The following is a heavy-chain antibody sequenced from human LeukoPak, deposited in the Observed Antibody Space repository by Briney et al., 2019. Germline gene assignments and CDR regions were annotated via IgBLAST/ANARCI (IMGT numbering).Heavy chain of an antibody. CDR1: GFTFSSYS. D-gene: IGHD1-26*01. V-gene: IGHV3-21*04. Sequence: GGSLRLSCAASGFTFSSYSMNWVRQAPGKGLEWVSSISSSSSYIYYADSVKGRFTISRDNSKNTLYLQMNSLRAEDTAVYYCAKEGDSGSYSAFDIWGQGTMVTVSS. CDR2: ISSSSSYI. J-gene: IGHJ3*02. CDR3: AKEGDSGSYSAFDI.